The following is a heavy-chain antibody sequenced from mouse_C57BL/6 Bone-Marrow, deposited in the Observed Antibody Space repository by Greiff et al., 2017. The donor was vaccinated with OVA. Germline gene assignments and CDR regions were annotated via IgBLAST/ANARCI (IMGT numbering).Heavy chain of an antibody. CDR2: IYPRSGNT. J-gene: IGHJ1*03. CDR3: AGRDYCGSWEVSYWYFDV. Sequence: QVQLQQSGAELARPGASVKLSCKASGYTFTSYGISWVKQRTGQGLEWIGEIYPRSGNTYYNEKFKGKATLTADKSSSTAYMELRSLTSEDSAVYFCAGRDYCGSWEVSYWYFDVWGTGTTVTVSS. D-gene: IGHD1-1*01. V-gene: IGHV1-81*01. CDR1: GYTFTSYG.